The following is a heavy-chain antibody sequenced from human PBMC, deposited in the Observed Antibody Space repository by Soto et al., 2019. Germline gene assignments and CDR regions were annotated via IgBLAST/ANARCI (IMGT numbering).Heavy chain of an antibody. V-gene: IGHV3-64D*08. CDR3: VKDRAIDY. D-gene: IGHD3-10*01. Sequence: SLRLSCSASGFTFNSLAMHWVRQAPGKGLQYVASISHNGATTYYADSVKGRFIISRDNSKNSLFLQMSSLTTEDTAVYYCVKDRAIDYSGQGTLVTVAS. CDR2: ISHNGATT. J-gene: IGHJ4*01. CDR1: GFTFNSLA.